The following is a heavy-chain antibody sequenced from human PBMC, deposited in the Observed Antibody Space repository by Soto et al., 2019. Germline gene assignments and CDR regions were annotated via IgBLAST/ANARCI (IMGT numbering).Heavy chain of an antibody. CDR3: AKGSFGFDY. D-gene: IGHD3-10*01. CDR2: ISKSGDST. CDR1: AVTFTSYA. J-gene: IGHJ4*02. V-gene: IGHV3-23*01. Sequence: EVQLLESGGGLVQPGGSLRLSCAASAVTFTSYAMTWVRQVPGEGLQWVSSISKSGDSTYYADSVKGRFTTSRDNSKNTLYLQMNSLRAEDTAIYYCAKGSFGFDYWGQGTLVTVSS.